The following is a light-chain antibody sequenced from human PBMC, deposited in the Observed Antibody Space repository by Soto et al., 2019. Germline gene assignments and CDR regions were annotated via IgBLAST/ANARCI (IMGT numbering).Light chain of an antibody. CDR3: QSYDFSLGGSVV. CDR2: VNN. CDR1: RSNIGAGSD. J-gene: IGLJ2*01. Sequence: QSVLTQPPSVSGAPGRGVTISCTGSRSNIGAGSDVHWYQQFPVTAPKLLIYVNNNRPSGVPVRFSGSKSGTSASLAIPGVQAEDKAYYYCQSYDFSLGGSVVFGGGTKVTVL. V-gene: IGLV1-40*01.